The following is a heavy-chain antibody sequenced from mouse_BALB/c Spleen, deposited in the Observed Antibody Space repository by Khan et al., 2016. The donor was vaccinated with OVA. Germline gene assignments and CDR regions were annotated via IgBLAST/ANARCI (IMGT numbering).Heavy chain of an antibody. D-gene: IGHD2-14*01. Sequence: QVRLQQSGPGLVQPSQSLSITCTVSGFSLTTYGVHWVRQSPGKGLEWLGVIRSGGNTDYTAAFISRLSITKDNSKSQVFFKMDSLQADDTAVYYCARNSYMYDFTYWGQGTLVTVSA. V-gene: IGHV2-2*01. CDR2: IRSGGNT. CDR1: GFSLTTYG. CDR3: ARNSYMYDFTY. J-gene: IGHJ3*01.